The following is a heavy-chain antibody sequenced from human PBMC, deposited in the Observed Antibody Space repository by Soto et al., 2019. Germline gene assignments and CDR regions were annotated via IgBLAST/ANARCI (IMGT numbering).Heavy chain of an antibody. V-gene: IGHV3-23*01. D-gene: IGHD3-22*01. CDR1: GFTFSSYA. CDR2: ISGSGGST. Sequence: PGGSLRLSCAASGFTFSSYAMSWVRQAPGKGLEWVSAISGSGGSTYYADSVKGRFTTSRDNSKNTLYLQMNSLRAEDTAVYYCAKACFGVITSYYFDYWGQGTLVTVSS. CDR3: AKACFGVITSYYFDY. J-gene: IGHJ4*02.